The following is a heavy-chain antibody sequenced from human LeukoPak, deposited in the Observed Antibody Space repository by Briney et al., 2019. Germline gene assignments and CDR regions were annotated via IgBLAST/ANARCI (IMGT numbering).Heavy chain of an antibody. D-gene: IGHD3-10*01. CDR3: ATGGLLWFVESSDCYYYGMDA. CDR2: FDPEDGET. V-gene: IGHV1-24*01. J-gene: IGHJ6*02. CDR1: GYTLTELS. Sequence: ASVKVSCKVSGYTLTELSMHWVRQAPGKGREWRGGFDPEDGETLYAQKLQGRVTMTEDTATDTAYRELRSLRSEDTAVYYCATGGLLWFVESSDCYYYGMDAWGQGTTVTVSS.